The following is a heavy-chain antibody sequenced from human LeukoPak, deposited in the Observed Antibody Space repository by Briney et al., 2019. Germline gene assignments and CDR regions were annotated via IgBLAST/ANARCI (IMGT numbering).Heavy chain of an antibody. CDR3: TRENAAFSPFGY. J-gene: IGHJ4*02. V-gene: IGHV4-4*02. CDR2: VSVSGLS. Sequence: SSETLSLTCGVSGGSITTTNFWSWVRQTPGQGLEWIGEVSVSGLSDYNPSLRGRVTMSLDTSKNHLSLKLTSVTAAVTAVYYCTRENAAFSPFGYWGQGTLVTV. CDR1: GGSITTTNF. D-gene: IGHD6-25*01.